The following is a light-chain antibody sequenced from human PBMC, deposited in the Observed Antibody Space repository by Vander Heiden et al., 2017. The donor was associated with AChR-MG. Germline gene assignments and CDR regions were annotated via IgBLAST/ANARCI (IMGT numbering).Light chain of an antibody. CDR1: HNINSC. Sequence: EIVMTQSPATLSVSPGESAPHSCRAGHNINSCLAWYQQRPGQAPRLLIYNTYDRATGIPSRFSGSGSGTEFTLTISSLQSEDFAIYYCQQDSNWPLTFGQGTKVEIK. CDR2: NTY. CDR3: QQDSNWPLT. V-gene: IGKV3D-15*01. J-gene: IGKJ1*01.